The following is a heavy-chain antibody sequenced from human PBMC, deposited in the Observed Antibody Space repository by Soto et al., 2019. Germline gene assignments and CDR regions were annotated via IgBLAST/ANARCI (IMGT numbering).Heavy chain of an antibody. CDR1: GYTFTGYY. J-gene: IGHJ5*02. V-gene: IGHV1-2*02. Sequence: ASVKVSCKASGYTFTGYYMHWVRQAPGQGLEWMGWINPNSGGTNYAQKFQGRVTMTRDTSISTAYMELSRLRSDDTAVYYCARDGPTLKYYDYPNWFDPWGQGTLVTVYS. D-gene: IGHD3-22*01. CDR3: ARDGPTLKYYDYPNWFDP. CDR2: INPNSGGT.